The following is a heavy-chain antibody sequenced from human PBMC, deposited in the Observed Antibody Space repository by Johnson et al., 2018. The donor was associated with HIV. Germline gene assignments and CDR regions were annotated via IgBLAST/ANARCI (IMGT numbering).Heavy chain of an antibody. V-gene: IGHV3-7*03. Sequence: VQLVESGGGLVQPGGSLRVSCAAYGFTFSSYWMSWVRQAPGNGLEGVANIKQDGSEKYYVDPVKGRVTISRDNAKNSLYLQMDSLRPVDTAVFYCAKDRIRSTAPDTFDVWGQGTMVTVSS. CDR3: AKDRIRSTAPDTFDV. CDR1: GFTFSSYW. CDR2: IKQDGSEK. D-gene: IGHD5-18*01. J-gene: IGHJ3*01.